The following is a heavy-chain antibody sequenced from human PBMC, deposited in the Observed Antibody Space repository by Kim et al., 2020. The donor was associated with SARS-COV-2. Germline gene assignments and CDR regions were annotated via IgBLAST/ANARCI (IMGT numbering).Heavy chain of an antibody. Sequence: ASVKVSCKASGYTFTGYYMHWVRQAPGQGLEWMGGINPNSGGTNYAQKFQGRVTMTRDTSISTAYMELSRLRSDDTAIFYCARGVDYSSSPDPDYWGQGTLVTVSS. V-gene: IGHV1-2*02. D-gene: IGHD6-6*01. CDR3: ARGVDYSSSPDPDY. J-gene: IGHJ4*02. CDR2: INPNSGGT. CDR1: GYTFTGYY.